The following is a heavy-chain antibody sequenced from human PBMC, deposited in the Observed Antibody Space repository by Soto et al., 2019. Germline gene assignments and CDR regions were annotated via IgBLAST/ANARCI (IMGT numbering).Heavy chain of an antibody. CDR1: VFTFSSYL. V-gene: IGHV3-74*01. Sequence: EVQLVESGGGLVQPGGALRLSCAASVFTFSSYLMHWVRQAPGKGLEWVSRINEDGRRTSYADSVKGRFTISRDNANNTLYLQMNSLTHDDTPIYYCARRHRPSSPSDYWGQGTLVTVSS. J-gene: IGHJ4*01. CDR3: ARRHRPSSPSDY. CDR2: INEDGRRT.